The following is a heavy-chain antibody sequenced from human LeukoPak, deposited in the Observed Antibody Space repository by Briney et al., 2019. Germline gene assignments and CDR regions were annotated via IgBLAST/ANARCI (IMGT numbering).Heavy chain of an antibody. V-gene: IGHV3-23*01. CDR2: FRGSGDNI. CDR1: GFTFSSYA. CDR3: AKAIVVVPAAIDY. Sequence: GGSLRLSCAASGFTFSSYAMSWVRQAPGKGLECVSGFRGSGDNIYYTDSVKGRFTMSRDNSKNTLYLQMYSVRAEDSAVYYCAKAIVVVPAAIDYWGQGTLVTVSS. D-gene: IGHD2-2*01. J-gene: IGHJ4*02.